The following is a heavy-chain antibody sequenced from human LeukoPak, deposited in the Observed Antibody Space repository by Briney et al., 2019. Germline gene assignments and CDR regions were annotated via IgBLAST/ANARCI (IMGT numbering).Heavy chain of an antibody. J-gene: IGHJ3*02. CDR3: ARLQGITPQPMTEGFDI. CDR1: GFSFSSSW. D-gene: IGHD3-16*01. V-gene: IGHV3-74*01. Sequence: GGPLRLSCAASGFSFSSSWMLWVRHTPGKGLVWLSRISPDGSSTSYADSVKGRFTVSRDIARNTLSLQMNSLRAEDSAVYYCARLQGITPQPMTEGFDIWGQGTMVTVSS. CDR2: ISPDGSST.